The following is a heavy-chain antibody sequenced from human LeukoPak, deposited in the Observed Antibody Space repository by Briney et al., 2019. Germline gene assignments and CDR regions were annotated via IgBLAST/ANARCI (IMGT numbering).Heavy chain of an antibody. V-gene: IGHV3-21*01. CDR1: GFTFSSYS. J-gene: IGHJ4*02. CDR3: ARDPEGAAAGHGGIDY. D-gene: IGHD6-13*01. CDR2: ISSSSSYI. Sequence: PGGSLRLSCVASGFTFSSYSMNWVRQAPGKGLEWVSSISSSSSYIYYADSVKGRFTISRDNAKNSLYLQMNSLRAEDTAVYYCARDPEGAAAGHGGIDYWGQGTLVTDSS.